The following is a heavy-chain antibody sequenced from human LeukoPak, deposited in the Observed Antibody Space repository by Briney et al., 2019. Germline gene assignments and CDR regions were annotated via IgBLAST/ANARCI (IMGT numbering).Heavy chain of an antibody. D-gene: IGHD6-13*01. CDR3: AKRPGKAAAGPFDP. CDR2: ISGGGGST. Sequence: GGSLRLSCAASGFTFTSYSMNWVRQAPGKGLEWVSTISGGGGSTYYADSVKGRFTISRDDSKNTLYLQMNSLRAEDTAIYYCAKRPGKAAAGPFDPWGQGTLVTVSS. CDR1: GFTFTSYS. J-gene: IGHJ5*02. V-gene: IGHV3-23*01.